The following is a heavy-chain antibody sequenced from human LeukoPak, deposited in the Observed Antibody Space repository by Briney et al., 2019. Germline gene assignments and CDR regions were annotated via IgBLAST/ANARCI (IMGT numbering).Heavy chain of an antibody. Sequence: KPSETLSLTCTVSGYSISSGYYWGWIRQPPGKGLEWIGSIYHSGSAYYNPSLKSRVTISVDTSKNQFSLKLSSVTAADTAVYYCARDLGGRITMVRGPYPPPDGWFDPWGQGTLVTVSS. J-gene: IGHJ5*02. CDR2: IYHSGSA. V-gene: IGHV4-38-2*02. CDR3: ARDLGGRITMVRGPYPPPDGWFDP. D-gene: IGHD3-10*01. CDR1: GYSISSGYY.